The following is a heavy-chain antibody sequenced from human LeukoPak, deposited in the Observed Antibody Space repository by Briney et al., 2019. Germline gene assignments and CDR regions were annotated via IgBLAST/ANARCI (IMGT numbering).Heavy chain of an antibody. CDR3: ARGGRSSGWYVGY. CDR2: INHSGST. J-gene: IGHJ4*02. V-gene: IGHV4-34*01. D-gene: IGHD6-19*01. Sequence: LETLSLTCAVYGGSFSGYYWSWIRQPPGKGLEWIGEINHSGSTNYNPSLKSRVTISVDTSKNQFSLKLSSVTGADTAVYYCARGGRSSGWYVGYWGQGTLVTVSS. CDR1: GGSFSGYY.